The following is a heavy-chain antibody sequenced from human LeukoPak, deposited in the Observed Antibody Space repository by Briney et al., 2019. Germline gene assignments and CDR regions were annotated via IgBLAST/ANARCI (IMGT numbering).Heavy chain of an antibody. V-gene: IGHV4-39*07. CDR2: IYYSGST. Sequence: SETLSLTCTVSGGSISSSSYYWGWIRQPPGKGLEWIANIYYSGSTYYNPSLKSRVTISVDTSKNQFSLKLSSVTAADTAVYYCARGPTMVRGVVPTYFDYWGQGTLVTVSS. D-gene: IGHD3-10*01. J-gene: IGHJ4*02. CDR1: GGSISSSSYY. CDR3: ARGPTMVRGVVPTYFDY.